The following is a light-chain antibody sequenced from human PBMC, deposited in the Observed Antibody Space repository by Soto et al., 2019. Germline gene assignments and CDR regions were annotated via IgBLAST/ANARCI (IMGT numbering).Light chain of an antibody. CDR1: SSDVGRYNY. V-gene: IGLV2-8*01. Sequence: SVLTQPPSASGSPGQSVTISCTGTSSDVGRYNYISWYQQRPGKAPKLIIYEVRKRPSGVPDRLSGFKYGNTASLTVSGLQAEDEADYYCSSYAGNSRYVFGTGTKVTVL. CDR2: EVR. CDR3: SSYAGNSRYV. J-gene: IGLJ1*01.